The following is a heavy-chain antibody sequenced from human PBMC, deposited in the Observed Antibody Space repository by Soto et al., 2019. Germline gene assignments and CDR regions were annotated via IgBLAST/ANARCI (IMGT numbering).Heavy chain of an antibody. V-gene: IGHV3-66*01. D-gene: IGHD1-26*01. J-gene: IGHJ3*02. CDR3: ATDQLWELLVDAFDI. CDR1: GFTVSSNY. CDR2: IYSGGST. Sequence: GGSLRLSCAASGFTVSSNYMSWVRQAPGKGLEWVSVIYSGGSTYYADSVKGRFTISRDNSKNTLYLQMNSLRAEDTAVYFCATDQLWELLVDAFDIWGQGTMVTVSS.